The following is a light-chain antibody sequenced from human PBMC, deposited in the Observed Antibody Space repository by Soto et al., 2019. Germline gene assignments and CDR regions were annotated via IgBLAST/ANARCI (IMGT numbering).Light chain of an antibody. CDR1: QSFRGL. CDR3: QQRHMWPIT. CDR2: DAY. J-gene: IGKJ5*01. Sequence: EVVLTQSPVTLSLSPGERATLSCSASQSFRGLLAWYQQKPGQAPRLLIYDAYNRATGIPPRFSGSGFGTDFTLTISSLEPEDSAVYYCQQRHMWPITFGQGTRLEIK. V-gene: IGKV3-11*01.